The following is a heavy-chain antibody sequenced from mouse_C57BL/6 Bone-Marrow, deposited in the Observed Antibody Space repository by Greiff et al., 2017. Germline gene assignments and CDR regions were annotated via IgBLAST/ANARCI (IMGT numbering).Heavy chain of an antibody. CDR2: IYPRSGNT. D-gene: IGHD1-1*01. Sequence: QVQLQQSGAELARPGASVKLSCKASGYTFTSSGISWVKQRTGQGLEWIGEIYPRSGNTYYNEKFKGKATLTADKSSSTAYMELRSLTSEDSAVYFCARWNYGSSYENYWGQGTTLTVSS. J-gene: IGHJ2*01. CDR3: ARWNYGSSYENY. CDR1: GYTFTSSG. V-gene: IGHV1-81*01.